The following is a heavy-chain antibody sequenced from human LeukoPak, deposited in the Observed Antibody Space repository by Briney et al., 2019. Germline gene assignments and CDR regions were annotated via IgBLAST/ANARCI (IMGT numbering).Heavy chain of an antibody. CDR2: INPNTGGT. Sequence: ASVKVSCKASGYTSTAYYVHWVRQAPGQGLEWVGWINPNTGGTDYAQGFRARVTFTADTSIGTAYMELSSLRSEDTAVYYCARGAKPPTFDAFDIWGQGTMVTVSS. CDR1: GYTSTAYY. CDR3: ARGAKPPTFDAFDI. J-gene: IGHJ3*02. V-gene: IGHV1-2*02.